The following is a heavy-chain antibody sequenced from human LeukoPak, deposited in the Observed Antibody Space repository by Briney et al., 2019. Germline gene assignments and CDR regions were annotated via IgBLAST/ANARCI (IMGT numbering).Heavy chain of an antibody. J-gene: IGHJ4*02. V-gene: IGHV3-15*01. CDR3: TTDRSRGIAAAGRLFDY. D-gene: IGHD6-13*01. CDR1: GFTFSNAW. CDR2: IKSKTDGGTT. Sequence: GGSLRLSCAASGFTFSNAWMSWVRQAPGKGLEWVGRIKSKTDGGTTDYAAPVKGRFTISRDDSKNTLYLQMNSLKTEDTAVYYCTTDRSRGIAAAGRLFDYWGQGTLVTVSS.